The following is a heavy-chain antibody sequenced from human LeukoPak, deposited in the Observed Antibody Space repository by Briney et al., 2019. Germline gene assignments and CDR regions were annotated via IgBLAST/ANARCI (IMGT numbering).Heavy chain of an antibody. Sequence: VASVKVSCKASGYTFTGYYMHWVRQAPGQGLEWMGWINPNSGGTNYAQKFQGRVTMTRDTSISTAYMELSRLRSDDTAVYYCARGIPDYYGSGSYYNGNWGQGTLVTVSS. D-gene: IGHD3-10*01. CDR1: GYTFTGYY. J-gene: IGHJ4*02. V-gene: IGHV1-2*02. CDR3: ARGIPDYYGSGSYYNGN. CDR2: INPNSGGT.